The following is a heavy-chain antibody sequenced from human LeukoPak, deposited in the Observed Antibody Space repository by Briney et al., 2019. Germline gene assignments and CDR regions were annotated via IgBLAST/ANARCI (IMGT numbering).Heavy chain of an antibody. Sequence: GGSLRLSCAASGFTFDDYGMSWVRQAPGKGLEWDSAIVNWDGGNTGYADSVRGRFTISRDNAKNSLYLQMNSLRAEDTALYYCARCSRSSTSCYSAFDIWGQGTMVTVSS. CDR1: GFTFDDYG. V-gene: IGHV3-20*04. CDR2: IVNWDGGNT. J-gene: IGHJ3*02. CDR3: ARCSRSSTSCYSAFDI. D-gene: IGHD2-2*02.